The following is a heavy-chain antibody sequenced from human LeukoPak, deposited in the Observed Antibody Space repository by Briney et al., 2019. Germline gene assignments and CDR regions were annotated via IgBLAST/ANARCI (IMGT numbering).Heavy chain of an antibody. CDR2: IKEDGSEK. CDR3: ARDDRDGYNYFAY. D-gene: IGHD5-24*01. Sequence: GGSLGLSCAASGFTFSSYWMTWVRQAPGKGLEWVANIKEDGSEKYYVDSVKGRFTISRDNAKNSLYLQMNSLRAEDSAVYYCARDDRDGYNYFAYWGQGTLVTVAS. V-gene: IGHV3-7*04. CDR1: GFTFSSYW. J-gene: IGHJ4*02.